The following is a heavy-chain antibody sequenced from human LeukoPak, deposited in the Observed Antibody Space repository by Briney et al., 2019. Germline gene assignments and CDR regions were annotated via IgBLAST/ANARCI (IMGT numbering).Heavy chain of an antibody. CDR3: AKGNSVAAAATLWFDR. CDR2: VTISGDST. J-gene: IGHJ5*02. CDR1: GFSFSNYA. Sequence: GGSLRLSCAASGFSFSNYAMTWVRQAPGKGLEWVSTVTISGDSTYYADSVKGRFTISISSDSSKKTVYLQMNNLSGEDTARYYCAKGNSVAAAATLWFDRWGQGTLATASS. D-gene: IGHD2-15*01. V-gene: IGHV3-23*01.